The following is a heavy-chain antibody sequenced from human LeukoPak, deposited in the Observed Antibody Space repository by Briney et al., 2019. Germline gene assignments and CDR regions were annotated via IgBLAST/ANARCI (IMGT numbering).Heavy chain of an antibody. D-gene: IGHD2-15*01. V-gene: IGHV5-51*01. J-gene: IGHJ4*02. CDR3: ARRSLDCSGGSCYSDY. CDR1: GYSFTSYW. Sequence: GESLKISCKGSGYSFTSYWIGWVRQMPGKGLEWMGIIYPGDSDTRYSPSFQGQVTISADKSISTAYLQWSSLKASDTAMYYCARRSLDCSGGSCYSDYWGQGTLVTVSS. CDR2: IYPGDSDT.